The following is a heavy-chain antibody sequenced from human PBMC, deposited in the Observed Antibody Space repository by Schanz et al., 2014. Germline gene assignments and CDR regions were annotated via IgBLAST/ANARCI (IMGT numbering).Heavy chain of an antibody. V-gene: IGHV3-33*06. CDR2: IWFDGNNK. CDR3: AKDPHRDYGGKPQTFDI. J-gene: IGHJ3*02. D-gene: IGHD4-17*01. Sequence: QVQLVESGGGVVQPGRSLRLSCAASGFTFSAYGMHWVRQAPGKGLEWVAVIWFDGNNKFYADPVKGRFTISRDNSKNTLYLQMSSLRAEDTALYYCAKDPHRDYGGKPQTFDIWGQGTMVTVSS. CDR1: GFTFSAYG.